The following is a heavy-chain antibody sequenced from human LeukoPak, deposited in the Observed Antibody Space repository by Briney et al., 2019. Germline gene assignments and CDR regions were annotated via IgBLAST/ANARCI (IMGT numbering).Heavy chain of an antibody. D-gene: IGHD7-27*01. CDR2: ISYDGSNK. V-gene: IGHV3-30*03. J-gene: IGHJ3*02. Sequence: GGSLRLSCAASGFTLSSYGMHWVRQAPGKGLEWVAVISYDGSNKYYADSVKGRFTISRDNSNYALYLQVNSLRAEDTAVYYCARPTRDGDDAFDIWGQGTMVTVSS. CDR1: GFTLSSYG. CDR3: ARPTRDGDDAFDI.